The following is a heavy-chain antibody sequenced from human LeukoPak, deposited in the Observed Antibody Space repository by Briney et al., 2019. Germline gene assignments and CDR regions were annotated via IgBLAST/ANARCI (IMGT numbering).Heavy chain of an antibody. V-gene: IGHV3-7*01. D-gene: IGHD3-3*01. CDR1: GFTFSNYW. CDR2: IKQDGSEI. Sequence: GGSLRLSCVASGFTFSNYWMSWVRQAPGKGLEWVANIKQDGSEIYYVDSVKGRFTISRENAKNSLYLQMNSLRVEDTAVYYCARDGYDFWSGYYYYWGQGTLVTVSS. J-gene: IGHJ4*02. CDR3: ARDGYDFWSGYYYY.